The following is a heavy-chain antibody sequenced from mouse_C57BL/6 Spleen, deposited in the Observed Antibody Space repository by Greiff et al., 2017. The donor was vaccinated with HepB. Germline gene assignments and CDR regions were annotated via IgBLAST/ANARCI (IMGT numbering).Heavy chain of an antibody. Sequence: EVQLQQSGPELVKPGASVKIPCKASGYTFTDYNMDWVKQSHGKSLEWIGDINPNNGGTIYNQKFKGKATLTVDKSSSTAYMELRSLTSEDTAVYYCARVTTVVASGYFDVWGTGTTVTVSS. V-gene: IGHV1-18*01. CDR3: ARVTTVVASGYFDV. D-gene: IGHD1-1*01. J-gene: IGHJ1*03. CDR1: GYTFTDYN. CDR2: INPNNGGT.